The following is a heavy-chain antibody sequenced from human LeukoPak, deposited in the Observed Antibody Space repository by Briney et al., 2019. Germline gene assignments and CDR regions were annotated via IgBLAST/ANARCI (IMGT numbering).Heavy chain of an antibody. Sequence: PGGSLRLSCAASGFTFSNYWMGWVRQAPGKGLEWVANIKQDRSQKYFGDAVKGRFTISRDNARNSLYLQMSSLRDEDTAVYYCARDSGSYHFDSCWGQGTLVTVSS. V-gene: IGHV3-7*01. CDR3: ARDSGSYHFDSC. J-gene: IGHJ4*02. CDR2: IKQDRSQK. D-gene: IGHD1-26*01. CDR1: GFTFSNYW.